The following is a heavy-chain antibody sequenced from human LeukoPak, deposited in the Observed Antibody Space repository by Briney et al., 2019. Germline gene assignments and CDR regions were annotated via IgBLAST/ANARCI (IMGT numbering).Heavy chain of an antibody. CDR1: GFTFSSYE. Sequence: PGGSLRLSCAASGFTFSSYEMNWVRQAPGKGLEWVSYISSSGSTIYYADSVKGRFTISRDNAKNSLYLQMNSLRAEDTAVYYCARGVRYFDWFFDWFDPWGQGTLVTVSS. CDR3: ARGVRYFDWFFDWFDP. V-gene: IGHV3-48*03. J-gene: IGHJ5*02. D-gene: IGHD3-9*01. CDR2: ISSSGSTI.